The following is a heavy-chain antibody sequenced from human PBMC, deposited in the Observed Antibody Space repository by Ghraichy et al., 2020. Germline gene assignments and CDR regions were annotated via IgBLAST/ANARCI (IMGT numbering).Heavy chain of an antibody. CDR2: IHYSGSA. J-gene: IGHJ3*02. V-gene: IGHV4-30-4*01. CDR3: AREVNRMTDSDAFVI. CDR1: GGSITSDNYF. Sequence: SETLSLTCTVSGGSITSDNYFWSWVRQPPGKGLEWIAYIHYSGSAYYNPSLKSRFTISVDTSKNQFSLKVNSITAADTAVYFCAREVNRMTDSDAFVIWGQGTLVTVSS. D-gene: IGHD2-8*01.